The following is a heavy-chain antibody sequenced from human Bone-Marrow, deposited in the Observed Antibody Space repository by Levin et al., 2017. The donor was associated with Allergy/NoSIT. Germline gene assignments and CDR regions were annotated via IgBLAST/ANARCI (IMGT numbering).Heavy chain of an antibody. J-gene: IGHJ4*02. Sequence: GGSLRLSCAASGFTFSSYAMSWVRQAPGKGLEWISAISDSGDSTYSADSVKGRFTISRDNSKNTLYLQMNSLRVEDTAVYFCAKGSPGGGIDYWGQGTRVTVSS. V-gene: IGHV3-23*01. CDR1: GFTFSSYA. D-gene: IGHD3-16*01. CDR2: ISDSGDST. CDR3: AKGSPGGGIDY.